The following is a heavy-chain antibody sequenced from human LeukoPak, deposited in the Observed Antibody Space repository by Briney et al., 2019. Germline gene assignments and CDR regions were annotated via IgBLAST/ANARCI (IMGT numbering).Heavy chain of an antibody. CDR3: ASLYCSGGSCYSDSPNWFDP. J-gene: IGHJ5*02. CDR1: GASITGYY. CDR2: ISNSGST. Sequence: SETLSLTCTVSGASITGYYWSWIRQPPGKGLEWIAYISNSGSTNYNPSLKSRVTISVDTSKNQFSLKLSSVTAADTAVYYCASLYCSGGSCYSDSPNWFDPWGQGTLVTVSS. D-gene: IGHD2-15*01. V-gene: IGHV4-59*08.